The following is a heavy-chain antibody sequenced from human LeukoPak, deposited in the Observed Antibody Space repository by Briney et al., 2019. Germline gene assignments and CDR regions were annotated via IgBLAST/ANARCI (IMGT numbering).Heavy chain of an antibody. D-gene: IGHD1-26*01. Sequence: GGSLRLSCAASGFTLSDYYIGWVRQAPGKGLEWVIRSRNKANSYTTEYAASVKGRFTISREDSWNSLSLQTYGLKTEDTAVHYCARLMGATHPSYYYGLDVWGQGTTVIVSS. V-gene: IGHV3-72*01. CDR2: SRNKANSYTT. CDR3: ARLMGATHPSYYYGLDV. J-gene: IGHJ6*02. CDR1: GFTLSDYY.